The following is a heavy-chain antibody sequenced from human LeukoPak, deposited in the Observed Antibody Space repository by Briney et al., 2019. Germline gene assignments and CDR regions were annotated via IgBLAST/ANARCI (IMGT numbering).Heavy chain of an antibody. D-gene: IGHD3-10*01. J-gene: IGHJ5*02. CDR2: INPNSGGT. Sequence: ASVKVSCKASGYTFTGYYMHWVRQAPGQGLEWMGWINPNSGGTNYAQKFQGRVTMTRDTSISTAYMEPSRLRSDDTAVYYCARPIATYYYDSGSYYSLDPWGQGTLVTVSS. CDR3: ARPIATYYYDSGSYYSLDP. V-gene: IGHV1-2*02. CDR1: GYTFTGYY.